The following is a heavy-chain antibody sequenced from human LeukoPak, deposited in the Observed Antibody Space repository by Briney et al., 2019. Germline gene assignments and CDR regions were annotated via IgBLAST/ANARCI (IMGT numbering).Heavy chain of an antibody. V-gene: IGHV4-31*03. CDR3: ARRDGYCSGGSCQYYFDY. Sequence: SETLSLTCTVSGGPISSGGYYWSWIRQHPGKGLEWIGYIYYSGSTYYNPSLKSRVTISVDTSKNQFSLKLSSVTAADTAVYYCARRDGYCSGGSCQYYFDYWGQGTLVTVSS. CDR2: IYYSGST. CDR1: GGPISSGGYY. D-gene: IGHD2-15*01. J-gene: IGHJ4*02.